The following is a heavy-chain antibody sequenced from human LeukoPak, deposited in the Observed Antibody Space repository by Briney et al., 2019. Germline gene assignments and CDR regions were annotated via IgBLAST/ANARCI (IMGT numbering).Heavy chain of an antibody. V-gene: IGHV3-15*01. D-gene: IGHD3-9*01. CDR3: TTDYGAVGLRYFDWLLRELDY. J-gene: IGHJ4*02. CDR2: IKSKTDGGTT. CDR1: GFTFSNAW. Sequence: GGSLRLSCAASGFTFSNAWMSWVRQAPGKGLEWVGRIKSKTDGGTTDYAAPVKGRFTISRDDSKNTLYLQMNSLKTEDTAVYYCTTDYGAVGLRYFDWLLRELDYWGQGTLVTVSS.